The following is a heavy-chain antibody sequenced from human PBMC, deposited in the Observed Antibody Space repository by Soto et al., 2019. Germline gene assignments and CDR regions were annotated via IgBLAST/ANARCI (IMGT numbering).Heavy chain of an antibody. CDR2: IYYGGTT. CDR1: VEPMTGGYY. V-gene: IGHV4-38-2*01. J-gene: IGHJ4*02. CDR3: ARGWYYFDF. D-gene: IGHD2-15*01. Sequence: LSLTCDVSVEPMTGGYYWGWIRQSPGKGLEWIGSIYYGGTTYYNPSLRSRLAISIDTSKNQFSLRLSSVTAADTALYYCARGWYYFDFWGQGTLVTVSS.